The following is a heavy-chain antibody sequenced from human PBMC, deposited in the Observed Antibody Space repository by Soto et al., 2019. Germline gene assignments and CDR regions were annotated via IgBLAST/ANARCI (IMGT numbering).Heavy chain of an antibody. Sequence: SETLSISWTVSGGSISSMSNQYCSWLRLPPGKGLEWIGYISYSGYTSYNPSLKSRVIISVDTSKNQFSLNLTSVTAADTALYYCATQGFGVLHGLVDVWGQGTTVT. J-gene: IGHJ6*02. CDR1: GGSISSMSNQY. CDR2: ISYSGYT. CDR3: ATQGFGVLHGLVDV. D-gene: IGHD3-10*01. V-gene: IGHV4-61*05.